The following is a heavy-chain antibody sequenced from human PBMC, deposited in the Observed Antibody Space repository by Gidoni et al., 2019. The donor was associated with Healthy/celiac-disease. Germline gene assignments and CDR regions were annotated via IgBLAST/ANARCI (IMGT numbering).Heavy chain of an antibody. J-gene: IGHJ4*02. D-gene: IGHD3-9*01. CDR1: AFTFSSYA. CDR3: ANVGAYDILTGYLGFDY. Sequence: EVQLLESGGGLVQPGGSLRLSCAASAFTFSSYAMSWVRQAPGKGLEWVSAISGSGGSTYYADSVKGRFTISRDNSKNTLYLQMNSLRAEDTAVYYCANVGAYDILTGYLGFDYWGQGTLVTVSS. V-gene: IGHV3-23*01. CDR2: ISGSGGST.